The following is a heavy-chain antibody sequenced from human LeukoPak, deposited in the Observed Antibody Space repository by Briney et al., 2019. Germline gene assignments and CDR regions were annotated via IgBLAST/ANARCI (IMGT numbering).Heavy chain of an antibody. CDR1: GFTFSSYA. D-gene: IGHD5/OR15-5a*01. CDR3: VRGDLRLPRSTPDC. V-gene: IGHV3-30-3*01. Sequence: GGSLRLSCAASGFTFSSYAMHWVRQAPGKGLEWVAVISYDGSNKYYADSVKGRFTISRDNSKNTLYLQMNSLRGEDTAVYYCVRGDLRLPRSTPDCWGQGTLVTVSS. CDR2: ISYDGSNK. J-gene: IGHJ4*02.